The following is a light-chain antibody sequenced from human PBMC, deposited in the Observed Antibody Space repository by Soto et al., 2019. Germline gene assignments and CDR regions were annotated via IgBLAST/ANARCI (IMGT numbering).Light chain of an antibody. CDR2: RDS. Sequence: SYELTQPLSVSVALGQTARITCGGNNIGSKNVHWYQQKPGQAPVLVIYRDSNRPSGIPERFSGSNSGNTATPTISRAQGGEEAGYYRPVWDRSPGGFGGGTKLTVL. CDR1: NIGSKN. CDR3: PVWDRSPGG. V-gene: IGLV3-9*01. J-gene: IGLJ3*02.